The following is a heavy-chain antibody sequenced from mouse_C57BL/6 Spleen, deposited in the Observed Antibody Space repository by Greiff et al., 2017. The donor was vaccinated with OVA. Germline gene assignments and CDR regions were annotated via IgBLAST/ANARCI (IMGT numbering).Heavy chain of an antibody. J-gene: IGHJ4*01. D-gene: IGHD2-4*01. V-gene: IGHV2-2*01. Sequence: VKLMESGPGLVQPSQSLSITCTVSGFSLTSYGVHWVRQSPGKGLEWLGVIWRGGSTDYNAAFISRLSISKDNSKSQVFFKMNRLQADDTAIYYCARDYDGAMDYWGQGTSVTVSS. CDR1: GFSLTSYG. CDR2: IWRGGST. CDR3: ARDYDGAMDY.